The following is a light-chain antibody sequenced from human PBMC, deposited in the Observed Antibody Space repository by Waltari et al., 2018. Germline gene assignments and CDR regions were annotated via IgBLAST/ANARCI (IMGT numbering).Light chain of an antibody. Sequence: TCRASQSIYTWLVWYQLKPGKAPKRLISKASSLESGVPSRFSGSGSGTEFTLTISSLQPDDFATYYCQQYNSYLWTFGQGTKVEIK. V-gene: IGKV1-5*03. CDR3: QQYNSYLWT. J-gene: IGKJ1*01. CDR2: KAS. CDR1: QSIYTW.